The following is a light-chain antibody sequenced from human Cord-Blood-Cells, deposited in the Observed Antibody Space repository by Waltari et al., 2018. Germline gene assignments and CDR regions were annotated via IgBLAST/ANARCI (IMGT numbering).Light chain of an antibody. J-gene: IGLJ3*02. CDR1: RRDVGGFTL. V-gene: IGLV2-23*01. CDR2: VGR. Sequence: QSALTQPASVSGSPGQSIPTPCIGTRRDVGGFTLVSWYQQHPGKAPKLRFYVGRNRPSGVSNRFSGSKSGNTASLTISGLQAEDEADYYCCSYAGSSTLVFGGGTKLTVL. CDR3: CSYAGSSTLV.